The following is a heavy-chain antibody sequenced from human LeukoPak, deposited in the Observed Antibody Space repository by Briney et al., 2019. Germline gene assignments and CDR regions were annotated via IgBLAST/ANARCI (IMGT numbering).Heavy chain of an antibody. V-gene: IGHV4-39*07. J-gene: IGHJ6*03. CDR3: ARGRGYCSSTSCSHFYYYYMDV. CDR2: IYYSGST. Sequence: SETLSLTCTVSGGSISSSSYYWGWIRQPPGKGLEWIGSIYYSGSTYYNPSRKSRVTISVDTSKNQFSLKLSSVTAADTAVYYCARGRGYCSSTSCSHFYYYYMDVWGKGTTVTVSS. D-gene: IGHD2-2*01. CDR1: GGSISSSSYY.